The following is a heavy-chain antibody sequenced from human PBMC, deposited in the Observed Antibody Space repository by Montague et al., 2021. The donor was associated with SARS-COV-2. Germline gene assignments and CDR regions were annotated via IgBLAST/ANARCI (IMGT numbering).Heavy chain of an antibody. Sequence: TLSLTCTVSGGSISSGNYYWSWIRQPAGKGLEWIGHIYTSGSTNYNPSLKSRVTISVRTSNNQFSLKLSSVTAADTAVYYCARESGSPTYYFYYGVDVWGQGTTVIVSS. J-gene: IGHJ6*02. CDR2: IYTSGST. CDR1: GGSISSGNYY. D-gene: IGHD1-26*01. V-gene: IGHV4-61*09. CDR3: ARESGSPTYYFYYGVDV.